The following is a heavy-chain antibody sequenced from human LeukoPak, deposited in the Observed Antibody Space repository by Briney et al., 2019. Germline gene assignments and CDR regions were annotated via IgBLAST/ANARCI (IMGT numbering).Heavy chain of an antibody. CDR1: GGSISSGSYY. CDR2: IYTSGST. J-gene: IGHJ4*02. CDR3: ARDGVNSDWPPHY. D-gene: IGHD6-19*01. Sequence: KPSETLSLTCTVSGGSISSGSYYWNWIRQPAGKGLEWIGRIYTSGSTNYNPSLKSRVIISVDTSKNQFSLKLSSVTAADTAVYYCARDGVNSDWPPHYWGQGTLVTVSS. V-gene: IGHV4-61*02.